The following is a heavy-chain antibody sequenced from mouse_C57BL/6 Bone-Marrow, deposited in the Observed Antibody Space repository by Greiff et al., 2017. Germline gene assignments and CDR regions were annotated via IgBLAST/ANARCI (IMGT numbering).Heavy chain of an antibody. CDR2: ISSGGSYT. D-gene: IGHD1-1*01. V-gene: IGHV5-6*01. J-gene: IGHJ1*03. CDR1: GFTFSSYG. CDR3: ARRPERYGSSYGYWYFDV. Sequence: EVHLVESGGDLVKPGGSLKLSCAASGFTFSSYGMSWVRQTPDKRLEWVATISSGGSYTYYPDSVKGRFTISRDNAKNTLYLQMSSLKSEDTAMXYWARRPERYGSSYGYWYFDVWGTGTTLTVSS.